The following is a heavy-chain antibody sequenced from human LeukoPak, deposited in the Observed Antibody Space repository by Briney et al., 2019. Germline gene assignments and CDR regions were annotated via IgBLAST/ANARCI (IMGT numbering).Heavy chain of an antibody. CDR3: AGISVTGGDYFDP. Sequence: SETLSLTCNVSGVSITSYYWSWLRQPAGKGLEWIGRIYSSGYTNYNAYLKSRVTMSIDTSKNHFSLKLTSMTAADSAVYYCAGISVTGGDYFDPWGQGTLVTVSA. J-gene: IGHJ5*02. D-gene: IGHD6-19*01. CDR1: GVSITSYY. V-gene: IGHV4-4*07. CDR2: IYSSGYT.